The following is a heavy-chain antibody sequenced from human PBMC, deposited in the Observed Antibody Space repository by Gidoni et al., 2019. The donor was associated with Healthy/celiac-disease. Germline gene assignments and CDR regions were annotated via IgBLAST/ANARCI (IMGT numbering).Heavy chain of an antibody. Sequence: EVQLVESGGGLVQPGGSLRLPCSASGFTVSSNYMRWVRPAPGKGLEWVSVIYSGGSTYYADSVKGRFTISRDNSKNTLYLQMNSLRAEDTAVYYCARDSSGLDALDIWGQGTMVTVSS. CDR3: ARDSSGLDALDI. CDR1: GFTVSSNY. V-gene: IGHV3-66*01. CDR2: IYSGGST. J-gene: IGHJ3*02. D-gene: IGHD3-22*01.